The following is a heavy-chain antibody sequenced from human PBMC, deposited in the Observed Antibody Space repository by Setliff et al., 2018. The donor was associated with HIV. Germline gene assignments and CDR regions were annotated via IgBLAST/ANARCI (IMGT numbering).Heavy chain of an antibody. V-gene: IGHV4-34*01. CDR3: ASAGSGTRAPPRY. J-gene: IGHJ4*02. D-gene: IGHD1-1*01. Sequence: SETLSLTCAVYGGSFRGYYWSWIRQPPGKGLEWIGEINHSGSTNYNPSLKSRVTISVDTSKSQFSLKLSSVTAADTAVYYCASAGSGTRAPPRYWGQGTLVTVSS. CDR1: GGSFRGYY. CDR2: INHSGST.